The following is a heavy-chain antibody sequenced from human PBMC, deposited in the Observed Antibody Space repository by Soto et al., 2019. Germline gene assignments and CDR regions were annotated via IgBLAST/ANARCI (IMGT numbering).Heavy chain of an antibody. Sequence: PGGSLRLSCAASGFTFSSYAMSWVRQASGKGLEWVGRIRSKANSYATAYAASVKGRFTISRDDSKNTAYLQMNSLKTEDTAVYYCTRRLQAAAGDYWGQGTLVTVSS. CDR1: GFTFSSYA. CDR3: TRRLQAAAGDY. V-gene: IGHV3-73*01. D-gene: IGHD6-13*01. CDR2: IRSKANSYAT. J-gene: IGHJ4*02.